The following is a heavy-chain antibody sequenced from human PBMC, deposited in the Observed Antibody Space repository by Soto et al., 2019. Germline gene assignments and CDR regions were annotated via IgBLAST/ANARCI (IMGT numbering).Heavy chain of an antibody. CDR1: GGSISGYY. V-gene: IGHV4-59*01. D-gene: IGHD2-21*02. CDR2: MYNTGST. Sequence: SESRSLTCTVSGGSISGYYWSWVRQPAGKGREWIGYMYNTGSTVYNPSFKSRVTISVDTSKNQFSLKLNSVTAADTAVYYCARDLWGYCGTDCYPLDVWGQGTTVTVS. J-gene: IGHJ6*02. CDR3: ARDLWGYCGTDCYPLDV.